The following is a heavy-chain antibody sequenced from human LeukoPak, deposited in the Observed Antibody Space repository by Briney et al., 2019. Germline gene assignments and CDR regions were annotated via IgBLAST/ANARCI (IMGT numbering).Heavy chain of an antibody. J-gene: IGHJ4*02. V-gene: IGHV3-7*01. CDR3: ASQNGYGSGSYEL. CDR2: IKQDGSQK. D-gene: IGHD3-10*01. CDR1: GFTFSSYW. Sequence: GGSLRLSCAASGFTFSSYWMSWVRQAPGKGLEWVTNIKQDGSQKYYVDSVKGRFTISRDNAKNSLYLQMNNLRAEDTAVYYCASQNGYGSGSYELWGQGTLVTVSS.